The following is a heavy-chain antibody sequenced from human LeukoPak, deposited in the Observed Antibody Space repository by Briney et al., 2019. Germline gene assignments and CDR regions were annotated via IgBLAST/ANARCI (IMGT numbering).Heavy chain of an antibody. V-gene: IGHV3-23*01. CDR3: AKANYFDSRGLPLSAFDF. D-gene: IGHD3-22*01. Sequence: GGSLRLSCATSGLTFSNYAMNWVRQAPGKGLEWVSVISVGAGRAEYADSVKGRFTISRDNSKNTLYLQMNSLRAEDTAVYYCAKANYFDSRGLPLSAFDFWGQGTLVTVSA. CDR2: ISVGAGRA. J-gene: IGHJ3*01. CDR1: GLTFSNYA.